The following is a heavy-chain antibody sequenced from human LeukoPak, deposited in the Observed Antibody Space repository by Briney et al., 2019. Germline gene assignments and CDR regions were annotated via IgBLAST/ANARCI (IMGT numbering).Heavy chain of an antibody. V-gene: IGHV3-21*01. D-gene: IGHD5-12*01. CDR3: ARVQVATHSFDI. J-gene: IGHJ3*02. CDR2: ISSSSSYI. Sequence: GGSLRLSCAASAFTFSSYSMNWVRQAPGKGLEWVSSISSSSSYISYADSVKGRFTISRDNAKNSLSLQMNSLRAEDTAVYYCARVQVATHSFDIWGQGTMVTVSS. CDR1: AFTFSSYS.